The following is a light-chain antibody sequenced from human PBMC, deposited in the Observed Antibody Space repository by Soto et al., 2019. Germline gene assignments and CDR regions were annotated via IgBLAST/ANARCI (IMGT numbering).Light chain of an antibody. CDR3: NSYAGSNNV. Sequence: QSALTQPPSASGSPGQSVTISCTGTSSDVGGYDYVSWYQQHPGKAPKLMIYEVSKRPSWVPDRFSGSKSGNTASLTVSGLQAEDEADYYCNSYAGSNNVFGSGTKLTVL. CDR2: EVS. V-gene: IGLV2-8*01. CDR1: SSDVGGYDY. J-gene: IGLJ1*01.